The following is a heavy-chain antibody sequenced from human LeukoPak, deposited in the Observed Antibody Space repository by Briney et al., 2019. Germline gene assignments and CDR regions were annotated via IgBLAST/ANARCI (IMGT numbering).Heavy chain of an antibody. Sequence: GGSLRLSCAASGFTFSSYSMNWVRQAPGKGLEWVSSISSSSSYIYYADSVKGRFTISRDNAKNTLYLQMNNLRAEDTAMYYCARDRYTAAREFDYWGQGTLVTVSS. CDR1: GFTFSSYS. J-gene: IGHJ4*02. CDR2: ISSSSSYI. D-gene: IGHD5-18*01. V-gene: IGHV3-21*01. CDR3: ARDRYTAAREFDY.